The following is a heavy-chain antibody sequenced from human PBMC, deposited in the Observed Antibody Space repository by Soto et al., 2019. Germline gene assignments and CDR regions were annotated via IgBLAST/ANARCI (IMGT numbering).Heavy chain of an antibody. J-gene: IGHJ4*02. CDR2: IYPGDSDT. CDR3: ARGLTGLSHPYHFDL. V-gene: IGHV5-51*01. D-gene: IGHD1-20*01. CDR1: GYSFTGYW. Sequence: EVQLVQSGAEVKKPGESLKISCQGSGYSFTGYWIGWVRQVSGEGLEWMGIIYPGDSDTRYSPSFQGQVTISVDKSLSTAYLQWSSLKASDTALYYCARGLTGLSHPYHFDLWGQGTLVTVSS.